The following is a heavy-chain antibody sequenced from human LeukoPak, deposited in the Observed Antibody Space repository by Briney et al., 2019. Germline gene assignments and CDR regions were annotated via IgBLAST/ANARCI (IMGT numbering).Heavy chain of an antibody. CDR1: GGSISRYY. J-gene: IGHJ5*02. Sequence: SETLSLTCTVSGGSISRYYWSWIRQPPGKGLEWIGYIYNSGSTNYNPSLKSRVTISVDTSKNQFSLKLTSVTAADTAVYYCARHITPVGSMRWFDPWGQGTLVTVSS. CDR2: IYNSGST. CDR3: ARHITPVGSMRWFDP. D-gene: IGHD1-14*01. V-gene: IGHV4-59*08.